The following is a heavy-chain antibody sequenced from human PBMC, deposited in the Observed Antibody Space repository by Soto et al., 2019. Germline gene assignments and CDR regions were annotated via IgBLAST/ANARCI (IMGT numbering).Heavy chain of an antibody. CDR3: ARVRFEQKMSHFDY. D-gene: IGHD3-9*01. J-gene: IGHJ4*02. V-gene: IGHV6-1*01. CDR2: TYYRSKWYD. Sequence: PSQTLSLTCAIFGDSVSSKSVAWNWIRQSPSRGLEWLGRTYYRSKWYDDYAVSVKSRITINPDTSKNQFSLQLNSVTPEDTAVYYCARVRFEQKMSHFDYWGQGILVTVSS. CDR1: GDSVSSKSVA.